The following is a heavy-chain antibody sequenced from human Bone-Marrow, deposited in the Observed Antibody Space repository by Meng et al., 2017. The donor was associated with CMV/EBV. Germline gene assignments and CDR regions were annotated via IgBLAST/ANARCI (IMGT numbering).Heavy chain of an antibody. Sequence: VSGGSISSSSCYWGWLRQPPGKGLEWIGSIYYSGSTYYNPSLKSRVTISVDTSKNQFSLKLSSVTAADTAVYYCARHWGAVVNWFDPWGQGTLVTVSS. D-gene: IGHD6-19*01. J-gene: IGHJ5*02. CDR1: GGSISSSSCY. CDR2: IYYSGST. CDR3: ARHWGAVVNWFDP. V-gene: IGHV4-39*01.